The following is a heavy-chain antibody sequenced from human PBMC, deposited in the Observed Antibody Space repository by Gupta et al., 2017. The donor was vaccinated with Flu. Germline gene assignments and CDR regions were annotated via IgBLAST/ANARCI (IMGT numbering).Heavy chain of an antibody. J-gene: IGHJ6*02. CDR2: INHSGST. Sequence: QVQLQQWGAGLLKPSETLSLTCAVYGGSFSGYYWSWIRQPPGKGLEWIGEINHSGSTNYNPSLKSRVTISVDTSKNQFSLKLSSVTAADTAVYYCARITAVAGNYYYYYGMDVWGQGTTVTVSS. D-gene: IGHD6-19*01. CDR1: GGSFSGYY. CDR3: ARITAVAGNYYYYYGMDV. V-gene: IGHV4-34*01.